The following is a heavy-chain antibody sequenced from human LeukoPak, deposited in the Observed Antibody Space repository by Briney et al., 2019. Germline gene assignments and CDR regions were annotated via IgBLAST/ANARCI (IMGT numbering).Heavy chain of an antibody. Sequence: PGGSLRLSCAASGFTFSGSAMHWVRQASGKGLEWVGRIRRKANSYATAYAASVKGRFTISRDDSKNTAYLQMNSLKTEDTAVYYCIRELLWFGEPGDYWGQGTLVTVSS. CDR2: IRRKANSYAT. J-gene: IGHJ4*02. CDR1: GFTFSGSA. D-gene: IGHD3-10*01. V-gene: IGHV3-73*01. CDR3: IRELLWFGEPGDY.